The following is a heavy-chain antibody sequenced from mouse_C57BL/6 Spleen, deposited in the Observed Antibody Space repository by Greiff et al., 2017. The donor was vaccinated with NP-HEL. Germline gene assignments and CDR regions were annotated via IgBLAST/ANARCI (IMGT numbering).Heavy chain of an antibody. J-gene: IGHJ3*01. D-gene: IGHD2-10*02. CDR3: TTGGYGNPAWFAY. V-gene: IGHV14-4*01. CDR1: GFNIKDDY. CDR2: IDPENGDT. Sequence: EVQLQQSGAELVRPGASVKLSCTASGFNIKDDYMHWVKQRPEQGLEWIGWIDPENGDTEYASKFQGKATITADTSSNTAYLQLSSLTSEDTAVYYCTTGGYGNPAWFAYWGQGTLVTVSA.